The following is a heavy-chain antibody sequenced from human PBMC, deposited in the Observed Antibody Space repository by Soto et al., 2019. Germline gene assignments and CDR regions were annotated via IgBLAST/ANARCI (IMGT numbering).Heavy chain of an antibody. CDR1: SGSISTYY. V-gene: IGHV4-39*01. CDR3: ARIVVVVAATDYFDY. D-gene: IGHD2-15*01. CDR2: IYYSGST. Sequence: PSETLSLTCTVSSGSISTYYWSWIRQPPGKGLEWIGSIYYSGSTYYNPSLKSRVTVSVDTSKNQFSLKLSSVTAADTAVYYCARIVVVVAATDYFDYWGQGTLVTVSS. J-gene: IGHJ4*02.